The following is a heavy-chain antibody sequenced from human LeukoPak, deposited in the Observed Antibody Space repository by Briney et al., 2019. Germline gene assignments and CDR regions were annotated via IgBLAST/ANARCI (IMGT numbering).Heavy chain of an antibody. J-gene: IGHJ4*02. V-gene: IGHV3-64D*06. CDR3: VKNPYELWSFLEF. Sequence: GGSLGLSRSASGFTFSAYSMHWVRQAPGKGLEYVSGITSNGGSTDYADSVKGRFTIYRDNSKNTLYLQMSSLRAEDTAVYHCVKNPYELWSFLEFWGRGTLVTVSS. D-gene: IGHD3-16*01. CDR1: GFTFSAYS. CDR2: ITSNGGST.